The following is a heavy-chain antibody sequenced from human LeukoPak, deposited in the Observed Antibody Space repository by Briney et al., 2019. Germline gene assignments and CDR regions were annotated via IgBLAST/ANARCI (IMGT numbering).Heavy chain of an antibody. CDR3: ARDFRQQQLEKGFYYYYYYMDV. CDR1: GGSISSYY. CDR2: IYTSGST. D-gene: IGHD6-13*01. Sequence: SETLSLTCTVSGGSISSYYWSWIRQPAGKGLEWIGRIYTSGSTNYNPSLKSRVTMSVDTSKNQFSLKLSSVTAADTAVYYCARDFRQQQLEKGFYYYYYYMDVWGKGTTVTISS. V-gene: IGHV4-4*07. J-gene: IGHJ6*03.